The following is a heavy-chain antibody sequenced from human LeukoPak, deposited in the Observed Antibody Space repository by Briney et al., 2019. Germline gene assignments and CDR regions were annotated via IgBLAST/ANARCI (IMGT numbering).Heavy chain of an antibody. Sequence: ASVKVSCKASGYTFTSFDINWVRQATGQGPEWVGWMNPNSSNTGYAQRFQGRVTMTRDTSISTAYMVLSSLRSEDTAVYYCSRGPIYGSGSYFDSWGQGTLVTVSS. D-gene: IGHD3-10*01. CDR1: GYTFTSFD. CDR2: MNPNSSNT. CDR3: SRGPIYGSGSYFDS. V-gene: IGHV1-8*01. J-gene: IGHJ4*02.